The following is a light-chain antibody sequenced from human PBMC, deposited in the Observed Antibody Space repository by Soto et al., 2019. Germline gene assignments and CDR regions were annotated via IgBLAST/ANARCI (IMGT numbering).Light chain of an antibody. J-gene: IGLJ3*02. CDR2: GNN. V-gene: IGLV1-40*01. CDR3: QSYDSSLSGWV. Sequence: QSVLTQPPSVSGAPGQKVTISCTRSSSNIGAAYDVHWYQHLSGTAPKLLIYGNNNRPSGVPDRFSGSKSGTSASLAITGLQAEDEADYYCQSYDSSLSGWVFGGGTKLTVL. CDR1: SSNIGAAYD.